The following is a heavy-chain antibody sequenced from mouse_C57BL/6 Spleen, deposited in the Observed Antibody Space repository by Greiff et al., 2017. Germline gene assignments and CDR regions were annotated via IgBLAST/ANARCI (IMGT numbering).Heavy chain of an antibody. J-gene: IGHJ2*01. Sequence: QVHVKQPGAELVKPGASVKLSCKASGYTFTSYWMHWVKQRPGQGLEWIGMIHPNSGSTNYNEKFKSKATLTVDKSSSTAYMQLSSLTSEDSAVYYCAREGYGSSYVYYFDYWGQGTTLTVSA. CDR2: IHPNSGST. D-gene: IGHD1-1*01. CDR1: GYTFTSYW. CDR3: AREGYGSSYVYYFDY. V-gene: IGHV1-64*01.